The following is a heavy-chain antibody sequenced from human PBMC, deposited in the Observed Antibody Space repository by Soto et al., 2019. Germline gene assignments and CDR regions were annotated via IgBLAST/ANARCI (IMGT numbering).Heavy chain of an antibody. V-gene: IGHV4-31*03. CDR3: ARGVSPGQRGPQDY. Sequence: SETLSLTCTVSGGSISSGGYYWSWIRQHPGKGLEWIGYIYYSGSTYYNPSLKSRVTISVDTSKNQFSLKLSSVTAADTAVYYCARGVSPGQRGPQDYWGQGTLVTVSS. J-gene: IGHJ4*02. CDR2: IYYSGST. CDR1: GGSISSGGYY.